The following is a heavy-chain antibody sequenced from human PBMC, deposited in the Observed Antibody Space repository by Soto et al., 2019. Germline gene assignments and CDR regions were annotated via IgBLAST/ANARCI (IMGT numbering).Heavy chain of an antibody. J-gene: IGHJ4*02. Sequence: GGSLRLSCAASRFTFSSYGMHWVRQAPGKGLEWVAVISYDGSNKYYSDSVKGRFTISRDNSKNTLYLQMNSLRAEDTAVYYCAKEGTIFGVVIIPYFDFWGQGTWSPSPQ. D-gene: IGHD3-3*01. CDR1: RFTFSSYG. CDR3: AKEGTIFGVVIIPYFDF. CDR2: ISYDGSNK. V-gene: IGHV3-30*18.